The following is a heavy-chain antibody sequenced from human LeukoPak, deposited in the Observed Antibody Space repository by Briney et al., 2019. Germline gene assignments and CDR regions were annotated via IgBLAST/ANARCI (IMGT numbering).Heavy chain of an antibody. V-gene: IGHV1-18*01. CDR3: ARGLSACYDSSGYYGLGY. Sequence: ASVKVSCKASGYTFTSYGISWVRQAPGQGLEWMGWISAYNGNTNYAQKLQGRVTMTTDTSTSTAYMELRSLRSDDTAVYYCARGLSACYDSSGYYGLGYWGQGTLVTVSS. CDR1: GYTFTSYG. J-gene: IGHJ4*02. CDR2: ISAYNGNT. D-gene: IGHD3-22*01.